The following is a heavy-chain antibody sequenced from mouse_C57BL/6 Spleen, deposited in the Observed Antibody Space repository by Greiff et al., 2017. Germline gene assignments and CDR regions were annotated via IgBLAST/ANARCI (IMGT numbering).Heavy chain of an antibody. J-gene: IGHJ1*03. CDR2: IDPSDSET. D-gene: IGHD1-1*01. Sequence: QVQLQQPGAELVRPGSSVKLSCKASGYTFTSYWMHWVKQMPIQGLEWIGNIDPSDSETHYNQKFKDKATLTVDKSSSTAYMQLSSLTSEDSAVYYCARPPHYYGSPYWYFDVWGTGTTVTVSS. CDR3: ARPPHYYGSPYWYFDV. CDR1: GYTFTSYW. V-gene: IGHV1-52*01.